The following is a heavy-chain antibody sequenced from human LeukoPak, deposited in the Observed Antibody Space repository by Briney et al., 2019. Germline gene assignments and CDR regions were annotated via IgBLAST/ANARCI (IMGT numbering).Heavy chain of an antibody. CDR2: IYPDESDS. V-gene: IGHV5-51*01. CDR3: ATQRTVIPAAPSDY. CDR1: GYNFTNYW. J-gene: IGHJ4*02. Sequence: GESLKISCQGSGYNFTNYWILWVRQMPGKGLEWLGIIYPDESDSRYSPSFRGQVTMSADQSVTTAYLYWRSLKASDSAIYYCATQRTVIPAAPSDYWGQGTLVTVAS. D-gene: IGHD2-2*01.